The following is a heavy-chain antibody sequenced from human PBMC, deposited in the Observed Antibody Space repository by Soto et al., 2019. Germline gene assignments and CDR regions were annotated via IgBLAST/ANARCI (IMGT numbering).Heavy chain of an antibody. V-gene: IGHV3-49*04. CDR1: GYTFGDYP. J-gene: IGHJ4*02. D-gene: IGHD1-26*01. CDR3: TRDGMPTND. CDR2: IGRKANDATT. Sequence: SLRLSCTGSGYTFGDYPVRWVRQAPGKGQEWVGFIGRKANDATTEYAASVKGRFTISRDDSKSTAYLQMNSLKTEDTAVYYCTRDGMPTNDWGQGTLVTVS.